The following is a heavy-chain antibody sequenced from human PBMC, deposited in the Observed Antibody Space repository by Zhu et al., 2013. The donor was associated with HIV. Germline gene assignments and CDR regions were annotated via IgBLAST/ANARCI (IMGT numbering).Heavy chain of an antibody. J-gene: IGHJ4*02. Sequence: QEXLVQSGAELAKPGSSVRVSCQASGDSFSSDPIAWVRQSPAGGLAWIGAHIPVFDMSRYSQRFQGRVTFTADGSSRTAYMEMRHLRYEDTATYFCARGHLRVFDWGHFDAWGQGTLITVS. CDR3: ARGHLRVFDWGHFDA. CDR2: HIPVFDMS. D-gene: IGHD3-9*01. V-gene: IGHV1-69*01. CDR1: GDSFSSDP.